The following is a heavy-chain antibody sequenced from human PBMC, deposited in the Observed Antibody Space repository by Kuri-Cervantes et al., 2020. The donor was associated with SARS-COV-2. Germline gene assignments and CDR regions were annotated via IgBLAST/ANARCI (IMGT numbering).Heavy chain of an antibody. D-gene: IGHD4-17*01. J-gene: IGHJ6*02. CDR1: GGSISSSSYY. V-gene: IGHV4-39*07. Sequence: SETLSLTCTVSGGSISSSSYYWGWIRQPPGKGLEWIGSIYYSGSTYYNPSLKSRVTISVDTSKNQFSLKLSSVTAADTAVYYCATDRPRGTVTTWNYYYGMDVWGQGTTVTVSS. CDR2: IYYSGST. CDR3: ATDRPRGTVTTWNYYYGMDV.